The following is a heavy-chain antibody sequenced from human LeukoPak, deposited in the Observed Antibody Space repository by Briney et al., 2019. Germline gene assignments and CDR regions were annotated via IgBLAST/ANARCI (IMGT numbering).Heavy chain of an antibody. D-gene: IGHD5-24*01. CDR3: ARDGDGYYSDY. CDR2: ISSSSSYI. V-gene: IGHV3-21*01. CDR1: GFTFSSYS. Sequence: GGSLRLSCAASGFTFSSYSLNWVRQAPGKGLDWVSSISSSSSYIYYADSVKGRFTISRDNAKNSLYLQMNSLRAEDTAVYYCARDGDGYYSDYWGQGTLVTVSS. J-gene: IGHJ4*02.